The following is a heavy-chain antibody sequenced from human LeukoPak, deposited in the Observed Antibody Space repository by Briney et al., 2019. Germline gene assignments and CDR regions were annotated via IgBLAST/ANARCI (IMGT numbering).Heavy chain of an antibody. J-gene: IGHJ4*02. CDR3: ARGTGLHY. CDR2: IYYSGST. CDR1: GGSINSYY. V-gene: IGHV4-59*01. Sequence: PSETLSLTCTVSGGSINSYYWSWIRQPPGKGLEWIGYIYYSGSTNYNPSLKSRVTISVDTSKNQFSLKLSSVTAADTAVYYCARGTGLHYRGQGTLVTVSS. D-gene: IGHD4-17*01.